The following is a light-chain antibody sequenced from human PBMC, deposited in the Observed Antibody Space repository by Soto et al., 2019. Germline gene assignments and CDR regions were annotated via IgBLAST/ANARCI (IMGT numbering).Light chain of an antibody. CDR1: SSDVGDYNY. CDR2: DVS. CDR3: SSYTSSSPYV. J-gene: IGLJ1*01. Sequence: QSALTQPASVSGSPGQSSTISCTGTSSDVGDYNYVSWYQLHPGKAPKLMIYDVSNRPSGVSNRFSGSKSGTTASLTISGLQAEDGADYYCSSYTSSSPYVFGSGTKLTVL. V-gene: IGLV2-14*01.